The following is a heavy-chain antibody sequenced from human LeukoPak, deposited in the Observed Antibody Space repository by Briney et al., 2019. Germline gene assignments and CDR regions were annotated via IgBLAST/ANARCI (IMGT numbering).Heavy chain of an antibody. CDR1: GASISNNNW. D-gene: IGHD3/OR15-3a*01. J-gene: IGHJ3*02. V-gene: IGHV4-4*02. Sequence: SGTLSLTCAVSGASISNNNWWSWVRQPPGKGLEWIGEIYHSGSTNYNPSLESRVTISVDKSKNQFSLKLTSVTAADTAVYYCAKSNDYGLVDIWGQGTMVNVSS. CDR2: IYHSGST. CDR3: AKSNDYGLVDI.